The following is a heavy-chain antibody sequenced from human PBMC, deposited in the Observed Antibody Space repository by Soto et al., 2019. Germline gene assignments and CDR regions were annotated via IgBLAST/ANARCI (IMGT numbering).Heavy chain of an antibody. CDR3: AIVVMVGPRNGMDV. CDR1: GFTFSSYS. J-gene: IGHJ6*02. V-gene: IGHV3-21*01. D-gene: IGHD2-15*01. Sequence: PGGSLRLSCAASGFTFSSYSMNWVRQAPGKGLEWVSSISSSSSYIYYADSVKGRFTISRDNAKNSLYLQMNSLRAEDTAVYYCAIVVMVGPRNGMDVWGQGTTVTVSS. CDR2: ISSSSSYI.